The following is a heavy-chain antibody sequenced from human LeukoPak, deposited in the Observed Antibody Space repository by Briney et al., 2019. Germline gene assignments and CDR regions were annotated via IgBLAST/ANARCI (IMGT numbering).Heavy chain of an antibody. CDR1: GYTFTSYG. CDR3: ARDGYSLNYYYGMDV. CDR2: ISAYNGNT. J-gene: IGHJ6*02. D-gene: IGHD5-24*01. Sequence: GASVKVSCKASGYTFTSYGISWVRQAPGQGLEWMGWISAYNGNTNYAQKLQGRVTMTRDTSTSTVYMELSSLRSEDTAVYYCARDGYSLNYYYGMDVWGQGTTVTVSS. V-gene: IGHV1-18*01.